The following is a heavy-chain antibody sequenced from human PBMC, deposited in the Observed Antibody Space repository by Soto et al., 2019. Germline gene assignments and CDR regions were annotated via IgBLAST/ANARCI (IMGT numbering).Heavy chain of an antibody. Sequence: PGGSLRLSCAASGFTFSSYWMSWVRQAPGKGLEWVANIKQDGSEKYYVDSVKGRFTISRDNAKNSLYLQMNSLRAEDTAVYYCARTYYGDYDAFDIWGQGXMVTV. J-gene: IGHJ3*02. CDR1: GFTFSSYW. CDR3: ARTYYGDYDAFDI. CDR2: IKQDGSEK. D-gene: IGHD4-17*01. V-gene: IGHV3-7*01.